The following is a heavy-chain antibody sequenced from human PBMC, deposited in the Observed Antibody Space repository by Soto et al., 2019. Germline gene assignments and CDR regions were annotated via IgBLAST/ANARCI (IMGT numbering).Heavy chain of an antibody. Sequence: GASVKVSCKASGYTFTSYDINWVRQATGQGLEWMGWMNPNSGNTGYAQKLQGRVTMTTDTSTSTAYMELRSLRSDDTAVYYCARDLLEGEYYFDYWGQGTLVTVSS. CDR2: MNPNSGNT. CDR1: GYTFTSYD. D-gene: IGHD1-1*01. CDR3: ARDLLEGEYYFDY. V-gene: IGHV1-8*01. J-gene: IGHJ4*02.